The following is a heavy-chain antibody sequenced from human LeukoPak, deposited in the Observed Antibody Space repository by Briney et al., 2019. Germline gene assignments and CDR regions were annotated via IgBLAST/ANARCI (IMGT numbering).Heavy chain of an antibody. D-gene: IGHD4-17*01. Sequence: GGPLRLSCAASEFIFSNAWMSWVRQAPGNVLERVGRIKSMTDGGTTDYAAPVKGRFTISRDDSKNALYLQMNNLKTEDTAVYYCTTVHDYGDSYWGQGTLVTVSS. V-gene: IGHV3-15*01. J-gene: IGHJ4*02. CDR3: TTVHDYGDSY. CDR2: IKSMTDGGTT. CDR1: EFIFSNAW.